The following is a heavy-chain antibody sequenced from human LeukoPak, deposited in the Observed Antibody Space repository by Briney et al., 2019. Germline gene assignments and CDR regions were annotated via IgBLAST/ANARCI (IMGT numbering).Heavy chain of an antibody. CDR1: GFTFSSYC. CDR2: IIRVGSNT. Sequence: GGSLRLSCAASGFTFSSYCMHWVRQAPGKGLVWVSCIIRVGSNTCYADSVKGRFPISRDNAKNTLYLKINSLKAEDPGVYFCARSVGSWFYPWGQGTLVTVSS. V-gene: IGHV3-74*01. D-gene: IGHD6-25*01. CDR3: ARSVGSWFYP. J-gene: IGHJ5*02.